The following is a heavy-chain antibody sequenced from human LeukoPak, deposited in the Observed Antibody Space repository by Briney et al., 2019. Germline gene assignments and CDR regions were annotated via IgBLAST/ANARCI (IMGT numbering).Heavy chain of an antibody. CDR3: ARGVNGYSSSWSAERKFDP. CDR2: INHSGST. D-gene: IGHD6-13*01. Sequence: SETLSLTCAVYGGSFSGYYWSWIRQPPGKGLEWIGEINHSGSTNYNPSLKSRVTISVDTSKNQFSLKLSSVTAADTAVYYCARGVNGYSSSWSAERKFDPWGQGTLVTVSS. V-gene: IGHV4-34*01. J-gene: IGHJ5*02. CDR1: GGSFSGYY.